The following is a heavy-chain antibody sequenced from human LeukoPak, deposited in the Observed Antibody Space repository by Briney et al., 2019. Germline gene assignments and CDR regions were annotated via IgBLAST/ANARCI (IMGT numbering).Heavy chain of an antibody. V-gene: IGHV4-59*08. D-gene: IGHD4-17*01. CDR3: ARQYGDYLYYFDY. CDR1: GGSIISYY. Sequence: PSETLSLTCTVSGGSIISYYWSWIRQPPGKGLDGIGYIYYSGSTNYNPSFKSRVTISVDTSKNQFSLKLSSVTAADTAVYYCARQYGDYLYYFDYWGQGTLVTVSS. CDR2: IYYSGST. J-gene: IGHJ4*02.